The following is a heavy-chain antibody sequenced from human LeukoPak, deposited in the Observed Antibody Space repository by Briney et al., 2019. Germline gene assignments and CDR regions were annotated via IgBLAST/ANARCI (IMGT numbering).Heavy chain of an antibody. CDR3: ARGDAYYDSSGYYPTLGY. D-gene: IGHD3-22*01. CDR2: ISYDGSNK. J-gene: IGHJ4*02. Sequence: TGGSLRLSCAASGFTFSSYAMHWVRQAPGKGLEWVAVISYDGSNKYYADSVKGRFTISRDNSKNTLYLQMNSLRAEDTAVYYCARGDAYYDSSGYYPTLGYWGQGTLVTVSS. CDR1: GFTFSSYA. V-gene: IGHV3-30-3*01.